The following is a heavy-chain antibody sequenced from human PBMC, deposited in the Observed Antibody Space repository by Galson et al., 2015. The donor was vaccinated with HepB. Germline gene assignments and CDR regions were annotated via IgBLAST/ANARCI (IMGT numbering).Heavy chain of an antibody. CDR1: GGTFSSYA. J-gene: IGHJ5*02. Sequence: SVKVSCKASGGTFSSYAISWVRQAPGQGLEWMGGIIPIFGTANYAQKFQGRVTITADESTSTAYMELSSLRSEDTAVYYCARDRINCTGGVCLYHNWFDPWGQGTLVTVSS. CDR2: IIPIFGTA. CDR3: ARDRINCTGGVCLYHNWFDP. D-gene: IGHD2-8*02. V-gene: IGHV1-69*13.